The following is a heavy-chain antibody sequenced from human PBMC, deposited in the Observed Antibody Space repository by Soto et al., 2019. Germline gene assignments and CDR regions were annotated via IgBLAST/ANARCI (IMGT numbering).Heavy chain of an antibody. V-gene: IGHV3-48*01. D-gene: IGHD1-1*01. CDR1: GFTFSSYS. CDR3: AKGNQFTDIEGHDAFDI. CDR2: ISSSSRTI. J-gene: IGHJ3*02. Sequence: GGSLRLSCAASGFTFSSYSMNWVRQAPGKGLEWVSYISSSSRTIYCADSVKGRFTISRDNAKNSLYLRMNSLRAEDTALYYCAKGNQFTDIEGHDAFDIWGQGIMVTVSS.